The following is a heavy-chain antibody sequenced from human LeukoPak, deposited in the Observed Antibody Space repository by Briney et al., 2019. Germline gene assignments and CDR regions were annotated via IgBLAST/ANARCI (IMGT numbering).Heavy chain of an antibody. CDR2: IYYSGST. CDR1: GGSISSYY. CDR3: ARAPTYYDFWSGQNYYYYMDV. V-gene: IGHV4-59*12. D-gene: IGHD3-3*01. J-gene: IGHJ6*03. Sequence: SETLSLTCTVSGGSISSYYWSWIRQPPGKGLEWIGYIYYSGSTYYNPSLKSRVTISVDTSKNQFSLKLSSVTAADTAVYYCARAPTYYDFWSGQNYYYYMDVWGKGTTVTVSS.